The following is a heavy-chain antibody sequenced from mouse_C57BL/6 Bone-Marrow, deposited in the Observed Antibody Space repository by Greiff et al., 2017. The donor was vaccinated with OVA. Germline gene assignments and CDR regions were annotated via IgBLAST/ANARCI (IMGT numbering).Heavy chain of an antibody. V-gene: IGHV14-4*01. CDR2: IDPENGDT. J-gene: IGHJ4*01. CDR3: TRWIVTSYYAMDY. Sequence: VQLVESGAELVRPGASVKLSCTASGFNIKDDYMHWVKQRPEQGLEWIGWIDPENGDTEYASKFQGKATITADTSSNTAYLQLSSLTSEDTAVYYCTRWIVTSYYAMDYWGQGTSVTVSS. CDR1: GFNIKDDY. D-gene: IGHD2-5*01.